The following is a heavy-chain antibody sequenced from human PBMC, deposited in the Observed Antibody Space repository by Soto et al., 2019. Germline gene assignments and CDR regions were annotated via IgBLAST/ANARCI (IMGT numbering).Heavy chain of an antibody. CDR3: AKIYGRSGYYPDY. J-gene: IGHJ4*02. CDR2: ISAGGGST. D-gene: IGHD3-22*01. V-gene: IGHV3-23*01. Sequence: EVQLLESGGGLIQPGGSLRLSCAASGFTFSSYAMSWVRQAPERGLEWVSAISAGGGSTYYADSVKGRFTIARDNSKNTLYLQWNSLRAEDTAVYYCAKIYGRSGYYPDYWGQGTLVTVSS. CDR1: GFTFSSYA.